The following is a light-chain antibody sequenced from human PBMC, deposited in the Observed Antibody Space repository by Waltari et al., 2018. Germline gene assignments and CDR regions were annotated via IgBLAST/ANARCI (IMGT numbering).Light chain of an antibody. Sequence: SYDLTQPLSVSVALGQTARISCGGNNIGGKNVHWYKQKAGQAPLLVIYRDKNRPSRIPERFSGSNSENTATLTISRAQAADEADYYCQVWDSGTAVFGGGTQLTVL. CDR2: RDK. V-gene: IGLV3-9*01. CDR1: NIGGKN. CDR3: QVWDSGTAV. J-gene: IGLJ7*01.